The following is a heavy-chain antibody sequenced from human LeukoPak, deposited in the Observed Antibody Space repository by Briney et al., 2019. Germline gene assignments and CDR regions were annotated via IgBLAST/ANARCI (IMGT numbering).Heavy chain of an antibody. J-gene: IGHJ5*02. D-gene: IGHD6-13*01. V-gene: IGHV4-34*01. CDR2: INHSGST. CDR1: GGSFSGYY. CDR3: ARVKAVAAAGPNWFDP. Sequence: SEALSLTCAVYGGSFSGYYWSWIRQPPGKGLEWIGEINHSGSTNYNPSLKSRVTISVDTSKNQFSLKLSSVTAADTAVHYCARVKAVAAAGPNWFDPWGQGTLVTVSS.